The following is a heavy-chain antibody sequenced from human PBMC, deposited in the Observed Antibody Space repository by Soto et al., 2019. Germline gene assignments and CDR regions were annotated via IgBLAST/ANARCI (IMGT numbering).Heavy chain of an antibody. J-gene: IGHJ5*02. D-gene: IGHD3-10*01. CDR2: IKEDGSET. CDR3: AITGMLRGLIHWFDP. V-gene: IGHV3-7*01. Sequence: EVQLVESGGGLVQPGGSLRLSCAASGFTFSSYRMSWVRRAPGEGLEWVANIKEDGSETYYVDSVRGRFTVSRDNAKNSLYLEMNSLRAEDTAVYYCAITGMLRGLIHWFDPWGQGTLVTVSS. CDR1: GFTFSSYR.